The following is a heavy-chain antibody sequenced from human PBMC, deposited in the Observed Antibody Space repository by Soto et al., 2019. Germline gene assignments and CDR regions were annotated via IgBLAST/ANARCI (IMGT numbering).Heavy chain of an antibody. CDR1: GFTFSLYS. V-gene: IGHV3-21*01. D-gene: IGHD3-22*01. J-gene: IGHJ4*02. Sequence: PGGSLRLSCAASGFTFSLYSTIWVRQAPGKGLEWVASITSSSSYIYYEDSLKGRFTISRDNAKNSLFLQLDSLRAEDTAVYFCVRARSTDSRPDYWGQGTLVIVSS. CDR3: VRARSTDSRPDY. CDR2: ITSSSSYI.